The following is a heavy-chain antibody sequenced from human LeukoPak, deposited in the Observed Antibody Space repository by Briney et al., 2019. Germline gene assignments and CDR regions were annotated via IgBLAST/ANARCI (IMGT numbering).Heavy chain of an antibody. V-gene: IGHV3-23*01. CDR1: GFTFSCYA. CDR2: ISGSGGST. CDR3: AKGWPSYYYDSSGYPLDY. J-gene: IGHJ4*02. Sequence: GGSLRLSCAASGFTFSCYAMSWVRQAPGKGLEWVSAISGSGGSTYYADSVKGRFTISRDNSKNTLYLQMNSLRAEDTAVYYCAKGWPSYYYDSSGYPLDYWGQGTLVTVSS. D-gene: IGHD3-22*01.